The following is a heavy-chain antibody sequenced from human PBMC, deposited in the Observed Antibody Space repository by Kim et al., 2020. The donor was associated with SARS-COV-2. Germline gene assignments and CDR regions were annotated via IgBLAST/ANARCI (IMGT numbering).Heavy chain of an antibody. D-gene: IGHD6-19*01. CDR1: GGTFSSYA. CDR3: ARERRGQWLDTYYFDY. J-gene: IGHJ4*01. CDR2: IIPIFDIA. V-gene: IGHV1-69*04. Sequence: SVKVSCKASGGTFSSYAISWVRQAPGQGLEWMGRIIPIFDIANYAQKFQGRVTITADKSTSTAYMELSSLRSEDTAVYYCARERRGQWLDTYYFDYWGHGTLVTVSS.